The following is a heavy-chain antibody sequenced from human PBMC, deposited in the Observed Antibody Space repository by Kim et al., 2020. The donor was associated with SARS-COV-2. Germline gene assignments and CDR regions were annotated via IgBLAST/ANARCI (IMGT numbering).Heavy chain of an antibody. D-gene: IGHD6-13*01. Sequence: GGSLRLSCAASGFSFSSYAMSWVRQAPGKGLEWVSGISGSGDSTYNADSVRGRFTISRDNSKNTVYLQMNSLRAEDTAIYYCAKGKADIWYSEGFFDYWGQGTLVTVSS. CDR1: GFSFSSYA. V-gene: IGHV3-23*01. CDR2: ISGSGDST. CDR3: AKGKADIWYSEGFFDY. J-gene: IGHJ4*02.